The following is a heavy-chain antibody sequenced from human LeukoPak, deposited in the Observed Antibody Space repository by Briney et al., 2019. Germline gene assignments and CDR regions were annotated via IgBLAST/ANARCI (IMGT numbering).Heavy chain of an antibody. CDR2: IIAANGNT. V-gene: IGHV1-3*01. J-gene: IGHJ5*02. Sequence: GASVKVSCKTSGYTFTAYALHWVRQAPGQRLEWMGWIIAANGNTKYSQKFQGRVTMTRNTSISTAYMELSSLRSEDTAVYYCARRTLTSPRFDPWGQGTLVTVSS. CDR3: ARRTLTSPRFDP. D-gene: IGHD1-1*01. CDR1: GYTFTAYA.